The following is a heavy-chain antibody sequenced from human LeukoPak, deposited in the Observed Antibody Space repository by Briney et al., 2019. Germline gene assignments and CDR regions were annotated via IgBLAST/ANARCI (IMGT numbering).Heavy chain of an antibody. J-gene: IGHJ4*02. CDR2: IYYSGST. D-gene: IGHD4-17*01. Sequence: SQTLSLTCTVSGGSISSGGYYWSWIRQHPGKGLEWIGYIYYSGSTYYNPSLKSRVTISVDTSKNQFSLKLSSVTAADTAVCYCEARTTTPARYYFDYWGQGTLVTVSS. V-gene: IGHV4-31*03. CDR1: GGSISSGGYY. CDR3: EARTTTPARYYFDY.